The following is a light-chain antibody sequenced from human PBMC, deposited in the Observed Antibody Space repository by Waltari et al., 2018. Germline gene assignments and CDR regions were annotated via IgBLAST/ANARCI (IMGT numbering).Light chain of an antibody. Sequence: DIVMPQTPLSLSVTPGQPASIPCKSSQSLLHSDGKTYLYWYLQKPGQSPQLLIYEVSNRCSGVPDRFSGSGSGTDFTLKISRVEAEDVGVYYCMQSIQLPRTFGQGTKLEIK. CDR2: EVS. J-gene: IGKJ2*01. V-gene: IGKV2D-29*02. CDR1: QSLLHSDGKTY. CDR3: MQSIQLPRT.